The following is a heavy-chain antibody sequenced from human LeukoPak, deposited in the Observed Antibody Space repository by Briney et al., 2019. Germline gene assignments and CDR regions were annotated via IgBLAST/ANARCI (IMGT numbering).Heavy chain of an antibody. CDR3: VRDAVMSPEVLLTAWDYFDC. D-gene: IGHD2-21*01. J-gene: IGHJ4*02. V-gene: IGHV3-48*03. Sequence: GGSLRLSCAAFGFTFSSYEMNWVRQAPGKGLEWVSYISGSGRTIDYADSVKGRFTISRDNTKNSVYLQMNSLRAEYTAIYFCVRDAVMSPEVLLTAWDYFDCWGQGTLVTVSS. CDR1: GFTFSSYE. CDR2: ISGSGRTI.